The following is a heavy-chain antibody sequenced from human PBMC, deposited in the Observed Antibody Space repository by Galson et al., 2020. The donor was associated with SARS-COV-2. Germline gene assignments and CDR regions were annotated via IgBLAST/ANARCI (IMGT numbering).Heavy chain of an antibody. V-gene: IGHV4-34*01. CDR2: INHSGST. CDR3: ARERDYYDSSGYYYDAFDI. CDR1: GGYFSGYY. J-gene: IGHJ3*02. Sequence: SQTLSLTCAVYGGYFSGYYWSWIRQPPGKGLEWIGEINHSGSTNYNPSLKSRVTISVDTSKNQFSLKLSSVTAADTAVYYCARERDYYDSSGYYYDAFDIWGQGTMVTVSS. D-gene: IGHD3-22*01.